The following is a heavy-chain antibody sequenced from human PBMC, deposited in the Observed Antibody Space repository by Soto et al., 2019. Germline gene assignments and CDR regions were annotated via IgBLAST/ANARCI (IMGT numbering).Heavy chain of an antibody. CDR3: ARLDYDDA. V-gene: IGHV3-48*02. CDR1: GFTFGTYS. Sequence: GGSLRLSCAGSGFTFGTYSMNWVRQAAGKGLEWIAYISYDSDTIQYADSVKGRFTISRDNAKNSLYLQMNSLRDEDTAVSYCARLDYDDAWGQGTRVPVSS. J-gene: IGHJ6*02. D-gene: IGHD4-17*01. CDR2: ISYDSDTI.